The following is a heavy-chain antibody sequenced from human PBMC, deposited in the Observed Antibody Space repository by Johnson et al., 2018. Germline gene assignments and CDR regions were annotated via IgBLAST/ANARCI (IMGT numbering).Heavy chain of an antibody. CDR2: ISGSGGST. D-gene: IGHD4-17*01. CDR1: GFTFSSYA. CDR3: AKDRRVYGDYVKYFQH. V-gene: IGHV3-23*04. J-gene: IGHJ1*01. Sequence: EVQLVETGGGLVQPGGSLRLSCAASGFTFSSYAMSWVRQAPGKGLEWVSAISGSGGSTYYADSVKGRFTISRDNSKNTLYLQMNSLRAEDTAVYYCAKDRRVYGDYVKYFQHWGQGTLVTVSS.